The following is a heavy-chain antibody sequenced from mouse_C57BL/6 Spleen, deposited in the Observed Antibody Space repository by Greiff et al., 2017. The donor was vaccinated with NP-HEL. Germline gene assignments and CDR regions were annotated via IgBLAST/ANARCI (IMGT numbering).Heavy chain of an antibody. V-gene: IGHV1-52*01. D-gene: IGHD1-1*01. CDR3: ARRGYGSSGYFDY. J-gene: IGHJ2*01. CDR1: GYTFTSYW. CDR2: IDPSDSET. Sequence: VQLQQPGAELVRPGSSVKLSCKASGYTFTSYWMHWVKQRPIQGLEWIGNIDPSDSETNYNQKFKDKATLTEDKSSSTAYMQLSSLTSEDSAVYYCARRGYGSSGYFDYWGQGTTLTVSS.